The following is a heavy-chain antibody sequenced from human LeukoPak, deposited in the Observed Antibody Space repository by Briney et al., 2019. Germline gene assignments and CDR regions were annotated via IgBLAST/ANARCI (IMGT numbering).Heavy chain of an antibody. D-gene: IGHD3-10*01. Sequence: PGGSVRLSCEASGFTFSSYSINWVRQAPGKGLEWVSSISSSSSYIYYADSVKGRFTITRDDAKNALYMQMNSLRAEDTAVYYCSRDQGGAGDSAVDYWGQGTL. CDR3: SRDQGGAGDSAVDY. V-gene: IGHV3-21*04. J-gene: IGHJ4*02. CDR2: ISSSSSYI. CDR1: GFTFSSYS.